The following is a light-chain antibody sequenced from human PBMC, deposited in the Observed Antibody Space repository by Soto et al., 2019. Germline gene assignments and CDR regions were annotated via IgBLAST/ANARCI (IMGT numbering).Light chain of an antibody. Sequence: EVVMTQSPATLSVSPGERATLSCRASESVSSNLAWYQQRPGQAPRLVIYGASTRATGIPARFSGGGSGTGFTLTISSLQSEDFAVYYCQQYNNWPLTFGGGTKVDIK. V-gene: IGKV3-15*01. CDR3: QQYNNWPLT. CDR1: ESVSSN. CDR2: GAS. J-gene: IGKJ4*01.